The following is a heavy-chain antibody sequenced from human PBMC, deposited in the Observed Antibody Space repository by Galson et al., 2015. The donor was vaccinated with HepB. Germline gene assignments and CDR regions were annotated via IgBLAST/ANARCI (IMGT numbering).Heavy chain of an antibody. D-gene: IGHD3-22*01. V-gene: IGHV3-48*01. CDR3: AREPNYDISSYYFDY. CDR2: ISSSSTI. CDR1: GFTFSNYP. Sequence: SLRLSCAASGFTFSNYPMNWVRQAPGKGLEWVSYISSSSTIYYADSVKGRFTISRDNAKNSLYLQMNSLRAEDTAVYYCAREPNYDISSYYFDYWGQGTLVTASS. J-gene: IGHJ4*02.